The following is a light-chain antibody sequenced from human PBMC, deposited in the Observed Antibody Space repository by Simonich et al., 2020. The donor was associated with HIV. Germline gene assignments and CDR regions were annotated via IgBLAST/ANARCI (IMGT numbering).Light chain of an antibody. V-gene: IGKV4-1*01. Sequence: DIVMTQSPYSLAVSLGERDTINCKSSQSFLYRSNNKNYLAWYQQKPGQPPKLLIYWASTRESVVPARFSGSGSGTDFTLTISSLQAEDVAVYYCQQYYSTPQTFGQGTKVEIK. CDR3: QQYYSTPQT. CDR2: WAS. CDR1: QSFLYRSNNKNY. J-gene: IGKJ1*01.